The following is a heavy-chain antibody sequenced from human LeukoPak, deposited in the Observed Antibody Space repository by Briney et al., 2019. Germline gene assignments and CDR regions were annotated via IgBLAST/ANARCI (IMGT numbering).Heavy chain of an antibody. CDR1: GFTFSSYS. J-gene: IGHJ4*02. CDR2: ISSSSSTI. CDR3: ARGRDRSSTSCRDY. V-gene: IGHV3-48*04. Sequence: GGSLRLSCAASGFTFSSYSMNWVRQAPGKGLEWVSYISSSSSTIYYADSVKGRFTISRDNAKNSLYLQMNSLRAEDTAVYYCARGRDRSSTSCRDYWGQGTLVTVSS. D-gene: IGHD2-2*01.